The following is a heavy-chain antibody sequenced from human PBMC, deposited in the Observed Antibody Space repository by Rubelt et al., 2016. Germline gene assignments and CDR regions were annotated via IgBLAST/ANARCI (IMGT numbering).Heavy chain of an antibody. CDR1: GFSLSTSGVG. J-gene: IGHJ5*02. D-gene: IGHD1-26*01. V-gene: IGHV2-5*02. Sequence: QITLKESGPTLVKPTQTLTLTCTFSGFSLSTSGVGVGWIRQPPGKALEWLALIYWDDDKRYSPSLKSRLTITKDTSKNQVVLTMTNMDPVDTATYYCAHMHPGRVSYLIRENWFDPWGQGTLVTVSS. CDR3: AHMHPGRVSYLIRENWFDP. CDR2: IYWDDDK.